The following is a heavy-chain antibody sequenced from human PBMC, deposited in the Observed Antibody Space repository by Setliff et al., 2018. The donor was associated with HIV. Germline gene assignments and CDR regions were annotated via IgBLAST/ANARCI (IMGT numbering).Heavy chain of an antibody. Sequence: KPSETLSLTCAVYDGSFSGYYWSWIRQPPGKGLEWIGEIDHSGSTNYNPSLKSRVTISVDTSKKQFSLRLSSVTAADTAVYYCARLPRQLLKGAAAYFDYWGQGTLVTVSS. CDR3: ARLPRQLLKGAAAYFDY. V-gene: IGHV4-34*01. CDR2: IDHSGST. CDR1: DGSFSGYY. J-gene: IGHJ4*02. D-gene: IGHD5-18*01.